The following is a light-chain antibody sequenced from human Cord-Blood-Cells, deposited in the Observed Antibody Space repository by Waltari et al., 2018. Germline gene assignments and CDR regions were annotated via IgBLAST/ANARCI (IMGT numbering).Light chain of an antibody. V-gene: IGLV1-44*01. CDR1: SSNIGRNT. Sequence: QSVLTQPPSASATPGPRVTIPWSGRSSNIGRNTLNGSQQLPGTAPKLLIYSNNQRPSGVPDRFSGSKSGTSASLAISGLQSEDEADYYCAAWDDSLNGWVFGGGTKLTVL. CDR2: SNN. CDR3: AAWDDSLNGWV. J-gene: IGLJ3*02.